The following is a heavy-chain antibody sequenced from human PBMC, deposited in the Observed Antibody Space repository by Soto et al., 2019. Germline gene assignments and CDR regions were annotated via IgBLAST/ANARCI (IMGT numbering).Heavy chain of an antibody. D-gene: IGHD3-10*01. CDR1: GFTVGNNY. V-gene: IGHV3-53*01. Sequence: EVQLVESGGGLIQPGGSLKLSCAASGFTVGNNYMSWVRQAPGKGLEWVSLIYSTGTTKYADSVKGRFTVSRDNAKNTRYLQMNSLRAEDTDVYYCAKDGRGSGSHYNSFSYWGQGTLVTVSS. J-gene: IGHJ4*02. CDR3: AKDGRGSGSHYNSFSY. CDR2: IYSTGTT.